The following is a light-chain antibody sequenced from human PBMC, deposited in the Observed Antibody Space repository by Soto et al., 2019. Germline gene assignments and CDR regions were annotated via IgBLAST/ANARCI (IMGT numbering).Light chain of an antibody. V-gene: IGLV1-44*01. Sequence: QSVLTQPPSASGTPGQTVTISCSGSSSNIGSNTVNWYQQLPGTAPKLLIYSDNQRPSGVPDRFSGSKSGTSASLAISGLQSEDEADYHCAAWEDSLNAVLFGGGTKLTVL. CDR2: SDN. CDR3: AAWEDSLNAVL. CDR1: SSNIGSNT. J-gene: IGLJ2*01.